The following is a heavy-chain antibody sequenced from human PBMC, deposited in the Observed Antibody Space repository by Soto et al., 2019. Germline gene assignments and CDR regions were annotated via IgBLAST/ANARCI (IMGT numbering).Heavy chain of an antibody. D-gene: IGHD3-22*01. V-gene: IGHV1-18*01. Sequence: QVPLVQSGAEVKKPGASVKVSCKASGYTFTSYGISWVRQAPGQGLEWMGWISAYNGNTNYAQKLQGRVTMTPDTSTSTAYMELRSLRSDDTAVYYCARVFEYDSSGYWYFDLWGRGTLVTVSS. CDR3: ARVFEYDSSGYWYFDL. J-gene: IGHJ2*01. CDR1: GYTFTSYG. CDR2: ISAYNGNT.